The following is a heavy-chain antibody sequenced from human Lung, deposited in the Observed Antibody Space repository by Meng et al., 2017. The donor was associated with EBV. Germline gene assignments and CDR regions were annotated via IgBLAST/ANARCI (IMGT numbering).Heavy chain of an antibody. CDR2: IYHSGST. V-gene: IGHV4-30-2*01. J-gene: IGHJ4*02. Sequence: GSRLAKRSQTLPLTCPVSVGSISSGGVSWSWIRKPPVQGLEWIGYIYHSGSTYYNPSLKSRVTISVDRSKNQFSLKLSSVTAADTAVYYCARGVSDTARVPYYFDHWGQGTLVTVSS. CDR1: VGSISSGGVS. CDR3: ARGVSDTARVPYYFDH. D-gene: IGHD5-18*01.